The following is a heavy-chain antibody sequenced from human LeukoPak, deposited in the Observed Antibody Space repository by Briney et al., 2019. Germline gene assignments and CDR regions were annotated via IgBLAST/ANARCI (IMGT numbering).Heavy chain of an antibody. J-gene: IGHJ5*02. CDR1: GYTFTGYY. D-gene: IGHD2-2*01. CDR3: ARGPIVVVPAARNWFDP. V-gene: IGHV1-2*02. CDR2: INPNSGGT. Sequence: ASVKVSCKASGYTFTGYYMHWVRQAPGQGLEWMGWINPNSGGTNYAQKFQGRVTMTRDTSISTAYMELSRLRSDDTAVYYCARGPIVVVPAARNWFDPWGQGPLVTVSS.